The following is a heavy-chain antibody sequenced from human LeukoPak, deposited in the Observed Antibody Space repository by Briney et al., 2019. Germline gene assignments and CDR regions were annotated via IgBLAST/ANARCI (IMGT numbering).Heavy chain of an antibody. J-gene: IGHJ4*02. CDR1: GVSISSGGYY. V-gene: IGHV4-31*03. Sequence: SETLSLTCTVSGVSISSGGYYWSWIRQHPGKGLEWIGYIYYSGSTYYNPSLKSRVTISVDTSKNQFSLKLSSVTAADTAVYYCVAVVTAIPDYYFDYWGQGTLVTVSS. CDR3: VAVVTAIPDYYFDY. CDR2: IYYSGST. D-gene: IGHD2-21*02.